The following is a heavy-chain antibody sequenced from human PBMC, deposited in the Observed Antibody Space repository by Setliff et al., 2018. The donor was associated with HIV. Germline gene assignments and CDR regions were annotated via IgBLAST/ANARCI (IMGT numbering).Heavy chain of an antibody. CDR1: GFTLSYYS. Sequence: GGSLRFSCAASGFTLSYYSMNWVRQAPGKGLEWISYISTSGSTIYYADSVKGRFTISRDNAKNSLYLQMNSLRSEDTAVYYCAREGPQTGDHSLALFWGQGTVVTVSS. J-gene: IGHJ4*02. CDR2: ISTSGSTI. CDR3: AREGPQTGDHSLALF. D-gene: IGHD7-27*01. V-gene: IGHV3-48*03.